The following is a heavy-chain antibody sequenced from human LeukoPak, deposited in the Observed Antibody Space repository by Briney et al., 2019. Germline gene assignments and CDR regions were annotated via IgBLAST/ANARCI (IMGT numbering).Heavy chain of an antibody. D-gene: IGHD4-23*01. CDR1: GGSFSGYY. Sequence: SETLSLTCAVYGGSFSGYYWSWIRQPPGKGLEWIGEINHSGSTNYNPSLKSRVTISVDTSKNQFSLKLSSVTAADTAVYYCARVKARVETPLRWLDPWGQGTLVTVSS. J-gene: IGHJ5*02. CDR2: INHSGST. CDR3: ARVKARVETPLRWLDP. V-gene: IGHV4-34*01.